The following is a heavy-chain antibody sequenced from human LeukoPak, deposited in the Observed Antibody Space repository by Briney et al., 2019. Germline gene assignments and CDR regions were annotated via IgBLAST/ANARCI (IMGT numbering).Heavy chain of an antibody. J-gene: IGHJ5*02. CDR3: ARDRGVRGGSYGTWFDP. CDR1: GGSISSYY. D-gene: IGHD1-26*01. CDR2: IYTSGST. V-gene: IGHV4-4*07. Sequence: SETLPLTCTVSGGSISSYYWSWIRQPAGKGLEWIGRIYTSGSTNYNPSLKSRVTMSVDTSKNQFSLKLSSVTAADTAVYYCARDRGVRGGSYGTWFDPWGQGTLVTVSS.